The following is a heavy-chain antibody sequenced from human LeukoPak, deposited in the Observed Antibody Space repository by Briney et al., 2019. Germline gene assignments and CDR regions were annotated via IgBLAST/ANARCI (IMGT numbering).Heavy chain of an antibody. CDR2: IYPGDSDT. CDR1: GXXXTXYX. CDR3: ARPANRGDAFDI. V-gene: IGHV5-51*01. Sequence: GESLKISCKGSGXXXTXYXXXXVXXXXXXXXXXMXIIYPGDSDTXYSPSFQGXVTISADKSITTAYLQWSSLRASDTAMYYCARPANRGDAFDIWGQGTMVTVSS. D-gene: IGHD2/OR15-2a*01. J-gene: IGHJ3*02.